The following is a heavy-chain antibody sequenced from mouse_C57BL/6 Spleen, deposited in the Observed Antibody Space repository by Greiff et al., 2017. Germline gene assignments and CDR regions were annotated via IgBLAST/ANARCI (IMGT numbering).Heavy chain of an antibody. CDR1: GYTFTDYY. D-gene: IGHD1-1*01. Sequence: EVQLQQSGPELVKPGASVKISCKASGYTFTDYYMNWVKQSHGQSLEWIAGINPNNGGTNYNQKFKGKATLTAEKSSSTAYMELRSLTSEDSAVYYGAKLDYYGGSFYAMDYWGQGTSGTVSS. CDR2: INPNNGGT. CDR3: AKLDYYGGSFYAMDY. J-gene: IGHJ4*01. V-gene: IGHV1-26*01.